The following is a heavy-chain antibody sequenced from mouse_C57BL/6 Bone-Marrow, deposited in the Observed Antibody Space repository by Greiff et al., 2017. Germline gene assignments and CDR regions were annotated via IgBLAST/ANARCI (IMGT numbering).Heavy chain of an antibody. CDR1: GYTFTSYW. D-gene: IGHD1-1*01. V-gene: IGHV1-64*01. Sequence: QVQLQQPGAELVKPGASVKLSCKASGYTFTSYWMHWVKQRPGQGLEWIGMIHPNSGSTNYNEKFKSKATLTVDKSSSTAYMQLSSLTSEDTAVYYSSIPDCGSSYQFAYWGQRTLVTLSA. J-gene: IGHJ3*01. CDR2: IHPNSGST. CDR3: SIPDCGSSYQFAY.